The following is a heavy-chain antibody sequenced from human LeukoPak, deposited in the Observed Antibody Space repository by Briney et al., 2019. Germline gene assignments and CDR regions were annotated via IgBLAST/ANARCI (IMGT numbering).Heavy chain of an antibody. CDR3: ARGPRHYASTSCYRFDP. D-gene: IGHD2-2*02. V-gene: IGHV1-8*03. CDR1: GYTFTSYD. J-gene: IGHJ5*02. CDR2: MNPNSGNT. Sequence: GASVKVSFKASGYTFTSYDINWVRQATGQGLEWMGWMNPNSGNTGYAQKCQGRVTITRNTSISTAYMELSSLRSEDTAVYYCARGPRHYASTSCYRFDPWGQGALVTVSS.